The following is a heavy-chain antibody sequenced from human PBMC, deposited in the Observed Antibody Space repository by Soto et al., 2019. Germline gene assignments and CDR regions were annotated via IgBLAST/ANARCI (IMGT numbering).Heavy chain of an antibody. D-gene: IGHD3-3*01. CDR1: GASITSYY. V-gene: IGHV4-59*01. CDR3: ARGSGTIFGVVIKGGRDYYYYGMDV. J-gene: IGHJ6*02. CDR2: ISYSGTT. Sequence: PSETLSLTCTVSGASITSYYWSWIRQPPGKGLEWIGYISYSGTTKYNPSLKSRVTISVDTSKNQFSLKLSSVTAADTAVYYCARGSGTIFGVVIKGGRDYYYYGMDVWGQGTTVTVSS.